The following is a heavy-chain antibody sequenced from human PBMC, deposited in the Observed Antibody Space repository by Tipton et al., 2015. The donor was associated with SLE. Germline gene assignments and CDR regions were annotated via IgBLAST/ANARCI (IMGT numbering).Heavy chain of an antibody. D-gene: IGHD6-6*01. CDR1: GFTFSSYG. J-gene: IGHJ3*02. CDR2: ISGSGGST. CDR3: AKGAPVSSSPSGAFDI. Sequence: GSLRLSCAASGFTFSSYGMSWVRQAPGKGLEWVSAISGSGGSTYYADSVKGRFTISRDNSKNTLYLQMNSLRAEDTAVYYCAKGAPVSSSPSGAFDIWGQGTMVTVSS. V-gene: IGHV3-23*01.